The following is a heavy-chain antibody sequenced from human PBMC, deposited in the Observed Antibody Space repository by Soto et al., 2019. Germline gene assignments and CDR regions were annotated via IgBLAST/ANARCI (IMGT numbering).Heavy chain of an antibody. V-gene: IGHV4-31*11. D-gene: IGHD1-1*01. CDR2: ISYSGST. CDR3: ARYRFSDTGYKFDY. J-gene: IGHJ4*02. Sequence: PSETLSLTCAVSGASISSDAYYWSWIRQHPGKGLEWIGYISYSGSTYYNPSLKSRVTISVDTSKNQCSLKLTSVTAADTAVYYCARYRFSDTGYKFDYWGQGTLVTVSS. CDR1: GASISSDAYY.